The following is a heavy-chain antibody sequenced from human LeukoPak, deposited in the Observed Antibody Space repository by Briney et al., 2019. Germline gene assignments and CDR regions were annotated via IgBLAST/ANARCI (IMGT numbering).Heavy chain of an antibody. CDR3: ARVVPAAGWFDP. CDR1: GYSISSGYY. J-gene: IGHJ5*02. Sequence: SETLSLTCAVSGYSISSGYYWGWIRQPPGKGLEWIGSIYHSGSTYYNPSLKSRVTISVDTSKNQFSLKLSSVTAADTAVYYCARVVPAAGWFDPWGQGTLVTVSS. V-gene: IGHV4-38-2*01. D-gene: IGHD2-2*01. CDR2: IYHSGST.